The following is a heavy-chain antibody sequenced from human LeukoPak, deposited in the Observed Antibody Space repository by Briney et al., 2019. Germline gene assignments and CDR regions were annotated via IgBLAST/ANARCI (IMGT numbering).Heavy chain of an antibody. D-gene: IGHD3-22*01. CDR1: GFTFNNYG. V-gene: IGHV3-30*18. Sequence: GGSLRLSCAASGFTFNNYGIHWVRQAPGKGLEWVALISFDGSNKYYADSVKGRFTIPRDNSKNTLYLQMNSLRAEDTAVYYCAKDHYDSSGYYFGVDNWGQGTLVTVSS. CDR3: AKDHYDSSGYYFGVDN. CDR2: ISFDGSNK. J-gene: IGHJ4*02.